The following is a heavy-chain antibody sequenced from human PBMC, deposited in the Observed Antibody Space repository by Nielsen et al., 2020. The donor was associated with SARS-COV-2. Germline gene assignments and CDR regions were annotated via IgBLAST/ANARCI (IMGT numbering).Heavy chain of an antibody. V-gene: IGHV3-23*01. J-gene: IGHJ4*02. Sequence: GESLKISCAASGFTFSSYAMTWVRQAPGKGLEWVSAISGSGSRTSYADSVKGRFTISRDNSKSTLYLQMNGLRVEDTAIFYCARADGHFDSWGQGTLVTVSS. CDR3: ARADGHFDS. CDR2: ISGSGSRT. CDR1: GFTFSSYA.